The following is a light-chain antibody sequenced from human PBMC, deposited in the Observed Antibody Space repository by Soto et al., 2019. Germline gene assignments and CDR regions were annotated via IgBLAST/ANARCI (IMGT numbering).Light chain of an antibody. CDR1: NSDVGAYNY. CDR3: CSFAGSDTV. J-gene: IGLJ2*01. V-gene: IGLV2-11*01. Sequence: QSALTQPRSVSGSPGQSVAISCTGTNSDVGAYNYVSWYQQHPGKAPKLIIYDVTKRPSGVPDRFSGSKSGNTASLTISGLQADDEAEYHCCSFAGSDTVFGGGTKLTVL. CDR2: DVT.